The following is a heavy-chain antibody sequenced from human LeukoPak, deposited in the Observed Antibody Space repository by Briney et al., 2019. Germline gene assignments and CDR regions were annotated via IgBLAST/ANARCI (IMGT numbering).Heavy chain of an antibody. V-gene: IGHV3-48*03. CDR3: ARGYCSSTNCYGFFWY. CDR2: ISSSGSTI. Sequence: QPGGSLRLSRAASGFTFSSYEMNWVRQAPGKGLEWVSYISSSGSTIYYADSVKGRFTISRDNAKNSLYLQMNSLRAKDTAVYYCARGYCSSTNCYGFFWYWGQGTLVTVSS. D-gene: IGHD2-2*01. CDR1: GFTFSSYE. J-gene: IGHJ4*02.